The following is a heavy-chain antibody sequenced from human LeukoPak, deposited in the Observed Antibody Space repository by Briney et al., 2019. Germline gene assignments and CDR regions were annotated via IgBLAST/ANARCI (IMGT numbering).Heavy chain of an antibody. CDR2: IYHSGST. CDR3: ARLSCGFDY. J-gene: IGHJ4*02. Sequence: PSETLSLTCAVSGYSISSGYYWGWIRQPPGKGLEWIGSIYHSGSTYYNPSLKSRVTISVDTSKNQFSLKLSSVTAADTAVYYCARLSCGFDYWGQGTLVTVSS. V-gene: IGHV4-38-2*01. D-gene: IGHD5-18*01. CDR1: GYSISSGYY.